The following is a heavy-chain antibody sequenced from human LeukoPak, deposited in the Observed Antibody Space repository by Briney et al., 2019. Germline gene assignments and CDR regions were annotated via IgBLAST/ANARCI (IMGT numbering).Heavy chain of an antibody. CDR1: GYTFTSNY. CDR3: ARPITKYTAVVWDY. D-gene: IGHD5-18*01. J-gene: IGHJ4*02. Sequence: ASVKVSCKAFGYTFTSNYMHWVRQAPGQGLEWMGWINPYSGATNYVQKFQGRVRMTRDTSIGTAYMELSSLTSDDTAIYYCARPITKYTAVVWDYWGQGTLVTVSS. CDR2: INPYSGAT. V-gene: IGHV1-2*02.